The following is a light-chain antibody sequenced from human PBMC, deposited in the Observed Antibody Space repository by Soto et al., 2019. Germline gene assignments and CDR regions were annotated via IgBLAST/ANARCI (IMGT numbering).Light chain of an antibody. CDR3: QQYGSSPPWT. V-gene: IGKV3-20*01. Sequence: PGERATLSCRASQTIPTGFLAWFQQKSGQAPRLLIYGASTRATGIPDRISGSGSGTDFTLTISRVEPEDFAVYYCQQYGSSPPWTFGQGTKVEIK. J-gene: IGKJ1*01. CDR1: QTIPTGF. CDR2: GAS.